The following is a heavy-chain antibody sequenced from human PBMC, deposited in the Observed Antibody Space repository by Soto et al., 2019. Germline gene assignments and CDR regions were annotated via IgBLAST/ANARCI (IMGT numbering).Heavy chain of an antibody. CDR2: IYHSGST. Sequence: PSETLSLTCAVSGGSISSGGYSWSWIRQPPGKGLEWIGYIYHSGSTYYNPSLKSRVTISVDRSKNQFSLKLSSVTAADTAVYYCASHMVRGVPFGYWGQGTLVTVAS. J-gene: IGHJ4*02. CDR1: GGSISSGGYS. D-gene: IGHD3-10*01. V-gene: IGHV4-30-2*01. CDR3: ASHMVRGVPFGY.